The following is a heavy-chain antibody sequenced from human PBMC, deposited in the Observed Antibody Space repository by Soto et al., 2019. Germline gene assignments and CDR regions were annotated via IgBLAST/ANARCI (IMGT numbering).Heavy chain of an antibody. D-gene: IGHD4-17*01. CDR1: GGSISSYY. V-gene: IGHV4-59*01. Sequence: SETLCLTCTVSGGSISSYYWSWIRQPPGKGLEWIGYIYYSGSTNYNPSLKSRVTISVDTSKNQFSLKLSSVTAADTAVYYCGRGDPYGDYDDYWGQGTLVTVSS. CDR3: GRGDPYGDYDDY. J-gene: IGHJ4*02. CDR2: IYYSGST.